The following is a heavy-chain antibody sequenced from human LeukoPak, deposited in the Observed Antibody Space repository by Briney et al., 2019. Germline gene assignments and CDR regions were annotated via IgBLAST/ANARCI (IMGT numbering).Heavy chain of an antibody. D-gene: IGHD4-23*01. Sequence: ASVKVSCKASGYTFTGYYMHWVRQAPGQGLEWMGWINPNSGGTNYGQKFQGRVTMTRDMSTSTVHMELSSLRSEDTAVYYCARETDYGGNYYYFDYWGQGILVTVSS. CDR2: INPNSGGT. CDR1: GYTFTGYY. CDR3: ARETDYGGNYYYFDY. V-gene: IGHV1-2*02. J-gene: IGHJ4*02.